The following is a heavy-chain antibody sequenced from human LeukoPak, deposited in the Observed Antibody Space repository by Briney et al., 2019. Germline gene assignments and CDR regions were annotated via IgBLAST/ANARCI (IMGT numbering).Heavy chain of an antibody. V-gene: IGHV3-21*01. CDR3: ASRLMTTVTTPDY. Sequence: GGSLRLSCAASGFTFSSYNMNWVRQAPGKGLEWVSSISSGGGYIYYADSLEGRFTISRDNAKNSLYLQMNSLRAEDTAVYYCASRLMTTVTTPDYWGQGTLVTVSS. J-gene: IGHJ4*02. CDR1: GFTFSSYN. D-gene: IGHD4-11*01. CDR2: ISSGGGYI.